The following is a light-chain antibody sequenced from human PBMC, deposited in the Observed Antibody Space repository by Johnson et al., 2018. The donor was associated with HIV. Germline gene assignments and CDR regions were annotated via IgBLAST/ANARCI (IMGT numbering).Light chain of an antibody. V-gene: IGLV1-51*02. CDR1: SSNIGNNY. J-gene: IGLJ1*01. CDR2: ENN. Sequence: QLVLTQPPSVSAAPGQKVTISCSGSSSNIGNNYVSWYQQLPGTAPKLLIYENNKRPSGIPDRFSGSESGTSATLGITGLQTGDEADYYCGTWDSSLRVGFFGTGTKVTVL. CDR3: GTWDSSLRVGF.